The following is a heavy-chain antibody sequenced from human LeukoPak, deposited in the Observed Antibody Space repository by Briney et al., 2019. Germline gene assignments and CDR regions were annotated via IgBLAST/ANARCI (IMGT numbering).Heavy chain of an antibody. CDR3: ARASPVVPAAISGRGDWFDP. CDR2: IIHIFGTA. J-gene: IGHJ5*02. V-gene: IGHV1-69*13. D-gene: IGHD2-2*01. CDR1: GGTFSSYA. Sequence: ASVKVSCKASGGTFSSYAISCVRQAPGQGLEWMGGIIHIFGTANYAQKFQGRVTITADESTSTAYMELSSLRSEDTAVYYCARASPVVPAAISGRGDWFDPGGQGTVVTVSS.